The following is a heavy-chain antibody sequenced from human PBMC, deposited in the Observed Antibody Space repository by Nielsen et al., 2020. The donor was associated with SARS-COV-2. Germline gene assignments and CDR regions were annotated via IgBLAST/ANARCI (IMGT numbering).Heavy chain of an antibody. V-gene: IGHV1-2*06. CDR1: GGTFRSYA. D-gene: IGHD3-16*01. J-gene: IGHJ6*02. CDR3: AREKGSYGPAGYGMDV. CDR2: INPNSGGT. Sequence: ASVKVSCKTSGGTFRSYAINWVRQAPGQGLEWMGRINPNSGGTNYAQKFQGRVTMTRDTSISTAYMELSRLRSDDTAVYYCAREKGSYGPAGYGMDVWGQGTTVTVSS.